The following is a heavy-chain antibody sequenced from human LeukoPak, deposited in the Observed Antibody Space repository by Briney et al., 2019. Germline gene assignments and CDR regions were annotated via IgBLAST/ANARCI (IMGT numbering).Heavy chain of an antibody. V-gene: IGHV3-23*01. CDR1: GFTFSSYA. CDR2: ISGSGGST. J-gene: IGHJ4*02. D-gene: IGHD6-19*01. Sequence: PGGSLRLSCAASGFTFSSYAMSWVRQAPGKGLEWVSAISGSGGSTYYADSVKGRFTISRDNSKITLYLQMNSLRAEDTAVYYCAKSKEQWLINYFDYWGQGTLVTVSS. CDR3: AKSKEQWLINYFDY.